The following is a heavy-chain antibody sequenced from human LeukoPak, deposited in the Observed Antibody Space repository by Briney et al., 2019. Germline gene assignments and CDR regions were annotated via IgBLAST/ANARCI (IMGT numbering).Heavy chain of an antibody. CDR2: ISYSGST. Sequence: PSETLSLTCTVSGGSISSYYWSWIRQPPGMGLEWIGYISYSGSTNYSPSLKSRVTILVDTSKNQFSLKMSSVTAADTAVYYCARHATSSTSGPPYDYWGQGTLVTVSS. CDR1: GGSISSYY. V-gene: IGHV4-59*08. J-gene: IGHJ4*02. CDR3: ARHATSSTSGPPYDY. D-gene: IGHD5-24*01.